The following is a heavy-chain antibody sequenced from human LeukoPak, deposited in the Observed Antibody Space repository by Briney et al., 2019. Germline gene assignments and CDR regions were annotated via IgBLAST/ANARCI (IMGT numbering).Heavy chain of an antibody. CDR2: ISASGGST. CDR1: GFTFSSYA. J-gene: IGHJ4*02. V-gene: IGHV3-23*01. CDR3: AKDIQGAN. D-gene: IGHD5-18*01. Sequence: PGGSLRLSCAASGFTFSSYAVSWVRQGPGKGLEWVSLISASGGSTYYADSVKGRFTISRDNSKNTVYLQMNSLRAEDTALYYCAKDIQGANWGQGTLVTVSS.